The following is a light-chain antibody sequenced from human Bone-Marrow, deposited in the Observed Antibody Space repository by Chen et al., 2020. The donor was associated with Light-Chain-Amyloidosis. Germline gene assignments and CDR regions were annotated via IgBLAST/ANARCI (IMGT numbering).Light chain of an antibody. V-gene: IGLV6-57*03. J-gene: IGLJ2*01. CDR1: SGDIATNY. CDR3: QSYATNTGI. Sequence: NFILTQDHSVLESPGKTVTISCTRSSGDIATNYVQWYQQRPGSAPTTVIYENDLRPSGVPDRFSGSIDTSSNSASLTSSGLETEEEADYDCQSYATNTGIFGGGTHLTVL. CDR2: END.